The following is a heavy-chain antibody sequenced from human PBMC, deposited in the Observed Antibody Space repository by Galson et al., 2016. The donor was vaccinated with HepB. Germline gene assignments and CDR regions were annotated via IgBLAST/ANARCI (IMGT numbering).Heavy chain of an antibody. V-gene: IGHV3-30*18. J-gene: IGHJ4*02. Sequence: SLRLSCAGSGFTFSSFTMHWVRQAPGQGLEWVAVISFDGSKKYYADSVRGRFTISRDNSNSTMFLQMNSLRLEDTATYFCAKSYDQGSAWYASGWDSLGQGALVTVSS. CDR2: ISFDGSKK. CDR3: AKSYDQGSAWYASGWDS. CDR1: GFTFSSFT. D-gene: IGHD6-19*01.